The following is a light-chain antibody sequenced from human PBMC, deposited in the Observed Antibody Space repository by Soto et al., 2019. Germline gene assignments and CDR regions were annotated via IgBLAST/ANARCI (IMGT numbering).Light chain of an antibody. CDR1: QSISSW. CDR2: DAS. V-gene: IGKV1-5*01. Sequence: DIQMTQSPSTLSESVVDRVTITCRASQSISSWLAWYQQKPGKAPKLLIYDASSLESGVPSRFSGSGSGTEFTLTISSLKPEDFATCYCQQYNSYWTFGQGTKVDIK. J-gene: IGKJ1*01. CDR3: QQYNSYWT.